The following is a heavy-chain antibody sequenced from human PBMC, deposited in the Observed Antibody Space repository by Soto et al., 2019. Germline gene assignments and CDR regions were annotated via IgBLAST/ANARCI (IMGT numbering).Heavy chain of an antibody. J-gene: IGHJ6*02. V-gene: IGHV1-8*01. CDR1: GYTSTSYD. Sequence: GASVKVSCKASGYTSTSYDINWVRQATGQGLEWMGWMNPNSGNTGYAQKFQGRVTMTRNTSISTAYMELSSLRSEDTAVYYCARAGYCSSTSCPLSYYYYGMDVWGQGTTVTVSS. D-gene: IGHD2-2*01. CDR3: ARAGYCSSTSCPLSYYYYGMDV. CDR2: MNPNSGNT.